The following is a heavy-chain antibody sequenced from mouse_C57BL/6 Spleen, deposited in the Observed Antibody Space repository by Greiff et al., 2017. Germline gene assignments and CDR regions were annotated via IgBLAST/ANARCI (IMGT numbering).Heavy chain of an antibody. Sequence: VQRVESGPGLVAPSQSLSITCTVSGFSLTSYGVHWVRQPPGKGLEWLVVIWSDGSTTYNSALKSRLSISKDNSKSQVFLKMNSLQTDDTAMYYCARSYDGYYDYAMDYWGQGTSVTVSS. D-gene: IGHD2-3*01. CDR2: IWSDGST. CDR3: ARSYDGYYDYAMDY. V-gene: IGHV2-6*03. J-gene: IGHJ4*01. CDR1: GFSLTSYG.